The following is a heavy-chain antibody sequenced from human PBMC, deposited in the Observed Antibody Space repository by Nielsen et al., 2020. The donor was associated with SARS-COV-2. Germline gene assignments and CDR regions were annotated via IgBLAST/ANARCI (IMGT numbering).Heavy chain of an antibody. Sequence: GESLKISCAASGFTFSSYWMHWVRQAPGKGLVWASRINSDGSSTSYADSVKGRFTISRDNAKNSLYLQMNSLRAEDTAVYYCARDTVSTYYYDSSGYFRYWGQGTLVTVSS. J-gene: IGHJ4*02. V-gene: IGHV3-74*01. CDR3: ARDTVSTYYYDSSGYFRY. CDR1: GFTFSSYW. CDR2: INSDGSST. D-gene: IGHD3-22*01.